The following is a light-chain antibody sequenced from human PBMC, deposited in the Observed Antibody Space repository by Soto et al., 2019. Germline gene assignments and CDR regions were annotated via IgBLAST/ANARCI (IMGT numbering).Light chain of an antibody. J-gene: IGKJ4*01. CDR3: QQTTPFPLT. V-gene: IGKV1D-12*01. Sequence: DIQMTQSPSSVSASVGDRVTITCRASQGVSTWLAWYQQKPGKAPNLLIYTASRLQSGVPSRFSGSRSGTDFTLTISSLQPEDFATYYCQQTTPFPLTVGGGTKVEI. CDR2: TAS. CDR1: QGVSTW.